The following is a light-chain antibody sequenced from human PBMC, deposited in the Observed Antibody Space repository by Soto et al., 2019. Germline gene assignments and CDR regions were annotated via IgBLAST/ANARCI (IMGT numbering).Light chain of an antibody. V-gene: IGKV3-20*01. J-gene: IGKJ2*01. CDR1: QSVSSSY. CDR3: QQYGSSPRVYT. Sequence: EIVLTQSPGTLSLSPGERATLSCRASQSVSSSYLAWYQQKPGQAPRLLIYGASSRATGIPDRFSGSGSGTVFPLTISRLEPEDFAVYYCQQYGSSPRVYTFGQGTKLEIK. CDR2: GAS.